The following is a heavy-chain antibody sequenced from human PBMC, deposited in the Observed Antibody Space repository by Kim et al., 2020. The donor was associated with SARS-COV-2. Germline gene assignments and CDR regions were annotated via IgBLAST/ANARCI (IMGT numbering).Heavy chain of an antibody. CDR3: AKDRGSSWYGLGWFDP. V-gene: IGHV3-23*01. D-gene: IGHD6-13*01. Sequence: SVKGRFTISGEHSNNTLYLEMTSLKAEETAVYYCAKDRGSSWYGLGWFDPWGQGTLVTVSS. J-gene: IGHJ5*02.